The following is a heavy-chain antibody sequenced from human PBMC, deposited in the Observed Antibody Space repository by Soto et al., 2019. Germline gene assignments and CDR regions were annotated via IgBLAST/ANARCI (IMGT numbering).Heavy chain of an antibody. J-gene: IGHJ6*02. V-gene: IGHV4-4*02. CDR1: GDSITSTNW. Sequence: QVQLQESGPGLVKPSGTLSLTCGVSGDSITSTNWWSWVXQPPGRGLEWIGEIYHSGTTHYNPSLKXXXTXXXXXXXXXXXXXXXXXXXXXXXXXXXXXXXXXXXYGLDVWGQGTTVSVFS. CDR2: IYHSGTT. CDR3: XXXXXXXXYGLDV.